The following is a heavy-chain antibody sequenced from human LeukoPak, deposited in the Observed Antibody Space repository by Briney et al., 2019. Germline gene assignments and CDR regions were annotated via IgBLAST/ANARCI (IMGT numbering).Heavy chain of an antibody. CDR2: IYYSERA. CDR1: GGSVSNYY. D-gene: IGHD3-16*01. CDR3: ARGDLALSGTREFYYYYGMDV. J-gene: IGHJ6*02. Sequence: PSETLSLTCTASGGSVSNYYWNWIRQVPGKGLEWIGFIYYSERATYNPSLKSRVTISINTSKNQFSLKLTSVTTADTAVYYCARGDLALSGTREFYYYYGMDVWGQGTTVTVSS. V-gene: IGHV4-59*02.